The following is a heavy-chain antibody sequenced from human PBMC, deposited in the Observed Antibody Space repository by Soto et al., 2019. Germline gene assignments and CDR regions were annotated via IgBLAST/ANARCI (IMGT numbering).Heavy chain of an antibody. CDR3: ARDGTSSGWYYYYYYGMDV. CDR2: IWYDGSNK. Sequence: GGSLRLSCAASGFTFSSYGMHWVRQAPGKGLEWVAVIWYDGSNKYYADSVKGRFTISRDNSKNTLYLQMNSLRAEDTAVYYCARDGTSSGWYYYYYYGMDVWGQGTTVTVSS. J-gene: IGHJ6*02. V-gene: IGHV3-33*01. D-gene: IGHD6-19*01. CDR1: GFTFSSYG.